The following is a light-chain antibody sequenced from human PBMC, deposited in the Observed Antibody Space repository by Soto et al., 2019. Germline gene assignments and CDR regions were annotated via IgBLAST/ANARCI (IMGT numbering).Light chain of an antibody. CDR2: DVS. CDR1: SSNVGGYNF. CDR3: CSYAGSFTLL. J-gene: IGLJ2*01. Sequence: QSALTQPRSVSGSPGQSVTISCTGTSSNVGGYNFVSWYQQEPGKAPKLMVYDVSKRPSWVPDRFSGSKSGNTASLTISGLQAEDEGDYYCCSYAGSFTLLFGGGTK. V-gene: IGLV2-11*01.